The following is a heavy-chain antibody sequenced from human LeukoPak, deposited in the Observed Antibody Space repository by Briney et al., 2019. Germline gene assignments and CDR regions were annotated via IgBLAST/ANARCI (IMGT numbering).Heavy chain of an antibody. D-gene: IGHD2-21*02. CDR2: ISYDGSNK. V-gene: IGHV3-30*18. Sequence: GGSLRLSCAASGFTFSSYGMHWVRQAPGKGLEWVAVISYDGSNKYYADSVKGRFTISRDNSKNMLYLQMNSLRAEDTAVYYCAKGAPRAYCGGDCSEYFQHWGQGTLVTVSS. CDR1: GFTFSSYG. CDR3: AKGAPRAYCGGDCSEYFQH. J-gene: IGHJ1*01.